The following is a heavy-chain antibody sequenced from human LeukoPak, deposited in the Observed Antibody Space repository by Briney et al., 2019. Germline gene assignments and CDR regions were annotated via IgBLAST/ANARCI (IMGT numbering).Heavy chain of an antibody. CDR3: ARPREYSGYVLDY. Sequence: GGSLRLSCAASGFTFSTYSVNWVRQAPGKGLEWVSSISTSSSYIYYIDSVKGRFTISRDNAKNSLYLQMNSLRAEDTAVYYCARPREYSGYVLDYWGQGTLVTVSS. D-gene: IGHD5-12*01. CDR1: GFTFSTYS. J-gene: IGHJ4*02. V-gene: IGHV3-21*01. CDR2: ISTSSSYI.